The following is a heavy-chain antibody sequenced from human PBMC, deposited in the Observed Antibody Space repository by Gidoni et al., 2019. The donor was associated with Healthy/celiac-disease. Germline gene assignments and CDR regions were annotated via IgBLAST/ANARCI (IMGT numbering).Heavy chain of an antibody. V-gene: IGHV4-38-2*02. D-gene: IGHD3-22*01. J-gene: IGHJ4*02. CDR1: GYSISSGYY. CDR2: IYHSGST. CDR3: AESNYYDSSGYYFFDY. Sequence: QVQLQESGPGLVKPSETLSLTCTVSGYSISSGYYWGWIRQPPGKGLEWIGSIYHSGSTYYNPSLKSRVTISVDTSKNQFSLKLSSVTAADTAVYYCAESNYYDSSGYYFFDYWGQGTLVTVSS.